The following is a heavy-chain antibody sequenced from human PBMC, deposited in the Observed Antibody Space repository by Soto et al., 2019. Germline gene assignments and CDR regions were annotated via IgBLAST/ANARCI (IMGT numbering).Heavy chain of an antibody. V-gene: IGHV3-23*01. CDR1: GVTFSSYG. CDR2: ITNGGGGT. CDR3: AKAVHCGDTRCYYDY. Sequence: PGGSVGLSCAASGVTFSSYGMRWVRQAPAKGLEWVSTITNGGGGTYYADSVEGRFTISRDNSKNTLFLHMNSLRAEDTAVYYCAKAVHCGDTRCYYDYWGQGTLVTVSS. J-gene: IGHJ4*02. D-gene: IGHD2-21*02.